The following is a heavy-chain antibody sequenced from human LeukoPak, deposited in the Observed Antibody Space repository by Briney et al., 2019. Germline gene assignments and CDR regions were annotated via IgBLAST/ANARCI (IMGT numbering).Heavy chain of an antibody. CDR3: ARDVGEVTGTHFDY. Sequence: TSETLSLTCTVSGGFINSHYWSWIRQPTGKGLGWIGYIYYSGSTNYNPSLKSRVTISLDTSENQFSLNLSSVTPADTALYFCARDVGEVTGTHFDYWGQGTLVTVSS. J-gene: IGHJ4*02. D-gene: IGHD6-19*01. CDR1: GGFINSHY. CDR2: IYYSGST. V-gene: IGHV4-59*11.